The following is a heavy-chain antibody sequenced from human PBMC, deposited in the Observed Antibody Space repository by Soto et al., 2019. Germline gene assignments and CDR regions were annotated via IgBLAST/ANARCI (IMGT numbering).Heavy chain of an antibody. CDR3: AKDQYYDSSGYYNDAFDI. CDR2: ISGSGGST. CDR1: GFTFSSYA. D-gene: IGHD3-22*01. Sequence: LRLSCAASGFTFSSYAMSWVRQAPGKGLEWVSAISGSGGSTYYADSVKGRFTISRDNSKNTLYLQMNSLRAEDTAIYYCAKDQYYDSSGYYNDAFDIWGQGTMVTVSS. J-gene: IGHJ3*02. V-gene: IGHV3-23*01.